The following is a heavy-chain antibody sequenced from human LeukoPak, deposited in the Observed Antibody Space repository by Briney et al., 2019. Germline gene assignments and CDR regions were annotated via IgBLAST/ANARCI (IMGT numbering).Heavy chain of an antibody. CDR2: ISHDGSNK. V-gene: IGHV3-30*04. CDR3: ARSPYPYCSGGSCYATGFDY. Sequence: QPGGSLRLSCAASGFTFSSYEMNWVRQAPGKGLEWVAVISHDGSNKYYADSVKGRFTISRDNSKNTLYLQMNSLRAEDTAVYYCARSPYPYCSGGSCYATGFDYWGQGTLVTVSS. J-gene: IGHJ4*02. D-gene: IGHD2-15*01. CDR1: GFTFSSYE.